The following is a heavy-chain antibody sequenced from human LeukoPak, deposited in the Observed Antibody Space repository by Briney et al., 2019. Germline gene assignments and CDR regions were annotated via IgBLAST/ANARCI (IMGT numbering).Heavy chain of an antibody. CDR3: AIQSRDGSKTRGYYFDY. CDR2: IYPADSDT. D-gene: IGHD3-10*01. CDR1: GYIFTNYW. J-gene: IGHJ4*02. V-gene: IGHV5-51*01. Sequence: GESLKISCRVSGYIFTNYWIGWVRQMTGKGLESMGIIYPADSDTTYSPSFQGQVTISADNSIDTVYLQWSSLKASDTAMYYCAIQSRDGSKTRGYYFDYWGQGTLVTVSS.